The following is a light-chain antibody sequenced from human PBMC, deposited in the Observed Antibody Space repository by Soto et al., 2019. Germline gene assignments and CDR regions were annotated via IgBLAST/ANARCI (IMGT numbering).Light chain of an antibody. CDR3: QQYGSSPLWT. CDR2: GAS. J-gene: IGKJ1*01. V-gene: IGKV3-20*01. Sequence: EVVLTQSPGTLSLSPCERATLSCRASQSVSSSYVAWYQQKRGQAPRLLMYGASSRATGIPDRFSGSGSGTDFTLTISRLEPEEFAVYYCQQYGSSPLWTFGQGTKVDIK. CDR1: QSVSSSY.